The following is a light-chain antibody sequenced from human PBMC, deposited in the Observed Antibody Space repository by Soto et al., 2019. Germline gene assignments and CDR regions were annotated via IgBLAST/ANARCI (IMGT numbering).Light chain of an antibody. Sequence: DIVMTQSPATLSVSPCEIATLSCSASQSVSTNLAWYQQRPGQAPRLLIYGASTRDTGIPARFSGSGSGTEFTLTISSLQSEDFAVYYCQQYNVWPPGTFGQGTKVDI. J-gene: IGKJ1*01. CDR1: QSVSTN. V-gene: IGKV3-15*01. CDR2: GAS. CDR3: QQYNVWPPGT.